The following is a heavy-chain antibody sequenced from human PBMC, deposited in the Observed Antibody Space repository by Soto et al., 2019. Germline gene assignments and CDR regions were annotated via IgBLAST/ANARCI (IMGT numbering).Heavy chain of an antibody. Sequence: QVQLVQSGAEVKKPGASVKVSCKASGYTFTSYAISWVRQAPGQGLEWMGWISAYNGNTYYAQKLQRRVTMTTRTATSTAYMELRSRRSEDTAVYYCARDGDGMAVSGVFDYWGQGTLVTVSS. CDR3: ARDGDGMAVSGVFDY. D-gene: IGHD6-19*01. V-gene: IGHV1-18*01. CDR2: ISAYNGNT. CDR1: GYTFTSYA. J-gene: IGHJ4*02.